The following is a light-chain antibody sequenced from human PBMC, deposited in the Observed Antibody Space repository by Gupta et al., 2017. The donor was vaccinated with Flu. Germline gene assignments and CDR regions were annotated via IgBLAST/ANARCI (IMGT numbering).Light chain of an antibody. CDR3: QQYNSYSMYT. Sequence: SWLAWYQQKPWKAPNLLIYKTSNLESGVPSRFSGSGSGPEFTLTISSLQPDDFAIYYCQQYNSYSMYTFGQGTKLEMK. V-gene: IGKV1-5*03. CDR1: SW. J-gene: IGKJ2*01. CDR2: KTS.